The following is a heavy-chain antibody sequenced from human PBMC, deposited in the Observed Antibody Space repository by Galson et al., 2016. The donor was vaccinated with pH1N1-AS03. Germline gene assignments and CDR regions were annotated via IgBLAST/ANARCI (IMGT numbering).Heavy chain of an antibody. D-gene: IGHD4/OR15-4a*01. CDR3: ARVSAGLTGYYYAMDV. V-gene: IGHV1-46*01. J-gene: IGHJ6*04. Sequence: QRFQGRVTMTRDTSTSTVYMELSSLRSDDTAVYYCARVSAGLTGYYYAMDVWGKGTTVTVSS.